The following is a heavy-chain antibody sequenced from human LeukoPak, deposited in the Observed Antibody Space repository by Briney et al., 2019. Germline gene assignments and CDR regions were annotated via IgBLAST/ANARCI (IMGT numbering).Heavy chain of an antibody. CDR1: GFTFSSYE. J-gene: IGHJ4*02. Sequence: GGSLRLSCAVSGFTFSSYEMNWVRQAPGKGLEWVSYISSSGSTIYYADSVKGRFTISRDNSKNTLYLQMNSLRAEDTAVYYCARDQVSGGSYDSSGYLGYWGQGTLVTVSS. V-gene: IGHV3-48*03. CDR3: ARDQVSGGSYDSSGYLGY. D-gene: IGHD3-22*01. CDR2: ISSSGSTI.